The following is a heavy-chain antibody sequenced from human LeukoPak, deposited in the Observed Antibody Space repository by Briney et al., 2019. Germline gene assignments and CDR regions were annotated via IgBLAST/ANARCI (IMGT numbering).Heavy chain of an antibody. J-gene: IGHJ4*02. V-gene: IGHV1-18*01. Sequence: ASVKVSCMASGYTFTSYGINWVRQAPGQGLEWMGWISAYNGNTNYAQKLQGRVTMTTDTSTSTAYMELRSLRSDDTAVYYCARDLVSYYDSSGYYYFDYWGQGTLVTVSS. CDR3: ARDLVSYYDSSGYYYFDY. CDR2: ISAYNGNT. CDR1: GYTFTSYG. D-gene: IGHD3-22*01.